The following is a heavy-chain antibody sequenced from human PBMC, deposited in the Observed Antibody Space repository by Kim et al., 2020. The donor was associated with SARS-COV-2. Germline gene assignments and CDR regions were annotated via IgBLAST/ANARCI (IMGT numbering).Heavy chain of an antibody. J-gene: IGHJ6*04. D-gene: IGHD3-3*01. CDR1: GGSFSGYY. V-gene: IGHV4-34*01. Sequence: SETLSLTCAVYGGSFSGYYWDWIRQAPGQGLEWIGEINHTGSPNYNPSLESQFTTSIDKSKNQFALKVGSLTATNTAVYYCAGCRPYYDCWSGYWGVKNYYGRDVWGNGTTVTFSS. CDR3: AGCRPYYDCWSGYWGVKNYYGRDV. CDR2: INHTGSP.